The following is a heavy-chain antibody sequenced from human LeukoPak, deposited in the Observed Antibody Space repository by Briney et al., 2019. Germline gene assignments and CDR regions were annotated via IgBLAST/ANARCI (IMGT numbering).Heavy chain of an antibody. CDR2: IYRSGST. V-gene: IGHV4-4*02. CDR3: ARHVPITGILGFDS. J-gene: IGHJ4*02. CDR1: GGSITIDTW. Sequence: SETLSLTCAVSGGSITIDTWWSWVRQPPGKGLEWIGQIYRSGSTNHNPSLKSRVTILMDKSKNQLSLDLISVTAADTAAYYCARHVPITGILGFDSWGQGTLVTVSS. D-gene: IGHD5-24*01.